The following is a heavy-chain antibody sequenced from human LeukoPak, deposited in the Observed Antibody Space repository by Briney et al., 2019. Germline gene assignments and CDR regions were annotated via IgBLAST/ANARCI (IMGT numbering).Heavy chain of an antibody. CDR3: ARDHDYGPCEGPAALDY. Sequence: GTSLKVSCKALGYTCTNYCMHWVRNALGQRPEWMVEGSGCGGSTTYAQKFQGRVTVTRDTSTSTVYMELTSLRSEDTAMYYCARDHDYGPCEGPAALDYWGQGTLVTVSS. D-gene: IGHD4-17*01. V-gene: IGHV1-46*01. CDR2: GSGCGGST. J-gene: IGHJ4*02. CDR1: GYTCTNYC.